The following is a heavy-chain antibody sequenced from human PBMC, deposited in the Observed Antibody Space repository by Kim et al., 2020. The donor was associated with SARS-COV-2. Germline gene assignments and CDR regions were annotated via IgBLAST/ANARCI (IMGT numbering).Heavy chain of an antibody. J-gene: IGHJ4*02. Sequence: GGSLRLSCAASGFSLANFWMTWVRQAPGKGLEWVAIIKQDGSEKFYVDSVKGRFTISRDNAKNSLYPQINSLRAEDTAVYYCARGKEVSTWYFDYWGQGTLVTVSS. CDR3: ARGKEVSTWYFDY. D-gene: IGHD2-2*01. CDR2: IKQDGSEK. CDR1: GFSLANFW. V-gene: IGHV3-7*03.